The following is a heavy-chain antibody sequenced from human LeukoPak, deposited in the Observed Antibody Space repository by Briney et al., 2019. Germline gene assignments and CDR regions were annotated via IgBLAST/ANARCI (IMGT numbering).Heavy chain of an antibody. V-gene: IGHV3-33*01. CDR3: ARDATQIQVWFDGYSDH. CDR1: GFTFNTYG. CDR2: IWHDGSNT. J-gene: IGHJ4*02. D-gene: IGHD2-21*01. Sequence: GRSLRLSCAASGFTFNTYGMNWVRQAPGKGLEWVAVIWHDGSNTHYADSVKGRFTISRDNSKNTLYLQMNSLRAEDTAAYYCARDATQIQVWFDGYSDHWGQGTLVTVSS.